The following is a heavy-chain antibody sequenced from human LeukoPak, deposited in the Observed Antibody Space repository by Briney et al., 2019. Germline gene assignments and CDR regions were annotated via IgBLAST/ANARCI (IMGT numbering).Heavy chain of an antibody. CDR3: ARDLTSPYCSSTSCYNWFDP. V-gene: IGHV1-69*04. Sequence: SVKVSCKASGGTFSSYAISWVRQAPGQGLEWMGRIIPILGIANYAQKFQGRVTITADKSTSTAYMELSSLRSEDTAVYYCARDLTSPYCSSTSCYNWFDPWGQGTLVTVSS. D-gene: IGHD2-2*01. J-gene: IGHJ5*02. CDR1: GGTFSSYA. CDR2: IIPILGIA.